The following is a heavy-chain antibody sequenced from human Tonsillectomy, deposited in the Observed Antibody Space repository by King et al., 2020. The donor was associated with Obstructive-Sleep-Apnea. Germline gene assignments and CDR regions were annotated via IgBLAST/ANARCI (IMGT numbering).Heavy chain of an antibody. CDR1: GFTFSDYY. CDR3: AREGNYVDF. J-gene: IGHJ4*02. CDR2: ISSTGTYT. V-gene: IGHV3-11*06. Sequence: VQLVESGGGLVKPGGSLRLSCAASGFTFSDYYMGWIRQAPGKRLEWLSYISSTGTYTNYADSVRGRFTISRDNAQNSLYLQMNSLRAEETAVYYCAREGNYVDFWGQGTLVTVSS.